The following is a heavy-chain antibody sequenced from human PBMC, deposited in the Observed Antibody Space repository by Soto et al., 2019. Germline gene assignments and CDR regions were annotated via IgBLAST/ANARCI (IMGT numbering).Heavy chain of an antibody. CDR3: AKDTPAMDLLFDY. D-gene: IGHD5-18*01. J-gene: IGHJ4*02. V-gene: IGHV3-30*18. CDR2: ISYDGSNK. CDR1: GFTFSTYA. Sequence: PGGSLRLSCAVSGFTFSTYAMSWVRQAPGKGLEWVAVISYDGSNKYYADSVKGRFTISRDNSKNTLYLQMNSLRAEDTAVYYCAKDTPAMDLLFDYWGQGTLVTVSS.